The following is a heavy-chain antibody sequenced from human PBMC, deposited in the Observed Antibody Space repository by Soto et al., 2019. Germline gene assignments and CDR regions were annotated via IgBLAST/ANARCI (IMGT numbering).Heavy chain of an antibody. Sequence: GGSLRLSCAASGFTFSSYAMSWVRQAPGKGLEWVAVISYDGSNKYYADSVKGRFAISRDNSKNTLYLQMNSLRAEDTAVYYCGKDTAMEYYYGMDVWGQGTTVTVSS. CDR3: GKDTAMEYYYGMDV. J-gene: IGHJ6*02. V-gene: IGHV3-30*18. CDR1: GFTFSSYA. D-gene: IGHD5-18*01. CDR2: ISYDGSNK.